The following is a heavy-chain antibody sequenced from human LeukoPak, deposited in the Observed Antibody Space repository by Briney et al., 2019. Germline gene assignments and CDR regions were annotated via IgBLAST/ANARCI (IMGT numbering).Heavy chain of an antibody. CDR1: GYTFTGYY. CDR2: IDPNSGGT. V-gene: IGHV1-2*02. J-gene: IGHJ4*02. CDR3: ARDSSGWYFDY. Sequence: GASVKVSCKASGYTFTGYYVHWVRQAPGQGLEWMGWIDPNSGGTNYAQKFQGRVTMTRDTSISTAYMELSRLRSDDTAVYYCARDSSGWYFDYWGQGTLVTVSS. D-gene: IGHD6-19*01.